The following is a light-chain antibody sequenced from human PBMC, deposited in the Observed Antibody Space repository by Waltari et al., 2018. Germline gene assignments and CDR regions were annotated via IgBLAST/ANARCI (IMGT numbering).Light chain of an antibody. CDR1: QSVSRF. CDR3: QKYDRLPAT. V-gene: IGKV3-20*01. CDR2: GAS. J-gene: IGKJ1*01. Sequence: EIVLTQSPGTLSLSPGERGPLSCRASQSVSRFLAWYQQKPGQAPRLLIYGASTRATGILDRFSGSGSGTDFSLTISRLEPEDFAVYYCQKYDRLPATFGQGTKVEIK.